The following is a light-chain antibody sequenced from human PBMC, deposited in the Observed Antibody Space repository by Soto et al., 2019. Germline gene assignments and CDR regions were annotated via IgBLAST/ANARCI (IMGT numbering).Light chain of an antibody. CDR1: RSITTW. V-gene: IGKV1-5*03. CDR3: QHYNSYSEA. Sequence: DIQMTPSPSTLFASEGDRVTITCPASRSITTWLAWYQQKPGKAPKLLIYKASTLKSGVPSRFSGSGSGTEFTLTISSLQPDDFATYYCQHYNSYSEAFGQGTKVDIK. J-gene: IGKJ1*01. CDR2: KAS.